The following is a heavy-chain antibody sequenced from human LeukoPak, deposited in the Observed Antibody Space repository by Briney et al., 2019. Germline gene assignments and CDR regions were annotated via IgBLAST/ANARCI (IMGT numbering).Heavy chain of an antibody. CDR1: GGSISSYY. D-gene: IGHD6-19*01. V-gene: IGHV4-59*12. Sequence: PSETLSLTCTVSGGSISSYYWSWIRQPPGKGLEWIGYIYYSGSTNYNPSLKSRVTMSVDTSKNQFSLKLSSVTAADTAVYCARASGWFPDYYFDYWGQGTPVTVSS. CDR3: ARASGWFPDYYFDY. J-gene: IGHJ4*02. CDR2: IYYSGST.